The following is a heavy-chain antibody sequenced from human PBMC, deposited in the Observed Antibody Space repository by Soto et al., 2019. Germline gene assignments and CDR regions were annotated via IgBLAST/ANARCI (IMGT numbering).Heavy chain of an antibody. CDR1: GFIFSTYA. J-gene: IGHJ3*02. CDR2: ISSSHST. Sequence: GGSLRLSCEASGFIFSTYALNWVRQAPGEGLEWVSAISSSHSTVYAESVSGRFTISRDNSVNTLYLQMSSLRTEDTAVYYCAHPRGYGVFDAVDISGQGTMVTVSS. CDR3: AHPRGYGVFDAVDI. D-gene: IGHD4-17*01. V-gene: IGHV3-23*01.